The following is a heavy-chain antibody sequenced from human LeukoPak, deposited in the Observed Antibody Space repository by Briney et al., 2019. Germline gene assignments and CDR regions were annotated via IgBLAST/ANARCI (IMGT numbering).Heavy chain of an antibody. Sequence: SGTLSLTCTVSGGSISSYYWSWIRQPAGKGLEWIGRIYTSGTTHYNPSLTSRVTMSVDTSKNQFSLKLSSVTAADTAVYYCARVSTVTTSFDYWGQGTLVTVSS. J-gene: IGHJ4*02. V-gene: IGHV4-4*07. CDR1: GGSISSYY. CDR3: ARVSTVTTSFDY. D-gene: IGHD4-17*01. CDR2: IYTSGTT.